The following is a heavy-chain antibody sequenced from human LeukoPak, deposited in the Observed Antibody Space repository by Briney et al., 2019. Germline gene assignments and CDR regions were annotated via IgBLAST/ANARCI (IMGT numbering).Heavy chain of an antibody. D-gene: IGHD5-24*01. V-gene: IGHV3-15*01. CDR3: TTKVEMATMLIGY. CDR2: IKSKTDGGTT. J-gene: IGHJ4*02. Sequence: GGSLRLSCAASGFTFSNAWMSWVRQAPGKGLEWVGRIKSKTDGGTTDYAAPVKGRFTISRDDSKNMLYLQMNSLKTEDTAVYYCTTKVEMATMLIGYWGQGTLVTVSS. CDR1: GFTFSNAW.